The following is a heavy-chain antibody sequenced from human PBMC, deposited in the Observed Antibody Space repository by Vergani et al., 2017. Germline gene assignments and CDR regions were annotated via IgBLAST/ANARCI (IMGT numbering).Heavy chain of an antibody. CDR3: AKDQIEYSSWSPFDY. J-gene: IGHJ4*02. CDR1: GSTFSSYT. D-gene: IGHD6-6*01. V-gene: IGHV3-23*01. Sequence: EVQLLESGGGLVQPGGSLRLSCAASGSTFSSYTMSWVRQAPGKGLEWVSAISGSGGSTYYADSVKGRFTIVRDNAKNTLYQQMNSLRAEDTAVYYCAKDQIEYSSWSPFDYWGQGTLVTVSS. CDR2: ISGSGGST.